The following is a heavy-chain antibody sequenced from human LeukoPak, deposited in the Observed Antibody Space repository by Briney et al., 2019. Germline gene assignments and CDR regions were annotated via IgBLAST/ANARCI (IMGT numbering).Heavy chain of an antibody. D-gene: IGHD3-10*01. J-gene: IGHJ4*02. Sequence: SETPSLTCAVYGGSFSGYYWSWIRQPPGKGLEWIGEINHSGSTNYNPSLKSRVTISVDTSKNQFSLKLSSVTAADTAVYYCARGRVVRGVMAYWGQGTLVTVSS. CDR2: INHSGST. V-gene: IGHV4-34*01. CDR1: GGSFSGYY. CDR3: ARGRVVRGVMAY.